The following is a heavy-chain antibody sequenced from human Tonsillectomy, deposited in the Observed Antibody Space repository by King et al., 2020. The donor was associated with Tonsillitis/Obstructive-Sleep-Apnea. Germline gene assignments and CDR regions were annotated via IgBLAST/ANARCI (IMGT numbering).Heavy chain of an antibody. CDR1: GYTFTRNY. CDR2: INPSDSIT. V-gene: IGHV1-46*01. Sequence: QLVQSGAEVKKPGASVKVSCKASGYTFTRNYIHWVRRAPGQGLEWMGIINPSDSITTYAQKFQGRVTMTRDTSTSTVNMELSSLTSEDTAVYYCGRDDKDGRHFDYWGQGSLVTVSS. CDR3: GRDDKDGRHFDY. J-gene: IGHJ4*02. D-gene: IGHD2-15*01.